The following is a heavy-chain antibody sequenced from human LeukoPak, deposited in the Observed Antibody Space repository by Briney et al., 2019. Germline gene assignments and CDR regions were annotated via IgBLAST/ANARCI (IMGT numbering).Heavy chain of an antibody. J-gene: IGHJ5*02. CDR1: GFTFSSYS. Sequence: GGSLRLSCAASGFTFSSYSMNWVRQAPGKGLEWVSSISSSSSYIYYADSVKGRFTISRDNAKNSLYLQMNSLRAEDTAVYYCARDPRWEQWQNWFDPWGQGTLVTVSS. CDR3: ARDPRWEQWQNWFDP. CDR2: ISSSSSYI. D-gene: IGHD6-19*01. V-gene: IGHV3-21*01.